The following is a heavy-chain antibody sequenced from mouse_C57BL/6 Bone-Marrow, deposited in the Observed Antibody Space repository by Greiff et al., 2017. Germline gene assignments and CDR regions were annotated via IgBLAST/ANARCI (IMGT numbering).Heavy chain of an antibody. CDR3: ARGGRWLRHSLYALDY. V-gene: IGHV2-2*02. CDR2: IWSGGST. Sequence: QVQLKESGPGLVQPSQSLTITCTASGFSLTSYGVHWVRQSPGKGLEWLGVIWSGGSTDYNAAFISRLSLSTDNSKSQAFFKMNSLQANDTAIYYCARGGRWLRHSLYALDYWGQGTSVTVSS. D-gene: IGHD2-2*01. J-gene: IGHJ4*01. CDR1: GFSLTSYG.